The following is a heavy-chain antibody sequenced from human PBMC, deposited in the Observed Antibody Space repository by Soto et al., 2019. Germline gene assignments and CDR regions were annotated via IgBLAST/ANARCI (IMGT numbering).Heavy chain of an antibody. D-gene: IGHD2-8*02. CDR3: ARWGGLSCSGAVCFKKPFDY. V-gene: IGHV1-69*06. CDR2: IIPISGTT. Sequence: QVQLVQSGAEVKRPESSMKVSCKPSGGTFNNYAINWVRQAPGQGLEWMGAIIPISGTTKYAQKFQGRVTITADKSTSTGYMDLSSLRSEDTAVYYCARWGGLSCSGAVCFKKPFDYWGQGTLVTVS. J-gene: IGHJ4*02. CDR1: GGTFNNYA.